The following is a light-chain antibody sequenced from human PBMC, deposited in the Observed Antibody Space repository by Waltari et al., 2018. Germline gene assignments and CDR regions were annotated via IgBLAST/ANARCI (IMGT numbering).Light chain of an antibody. J-gene: IGLJ3*02. CDR2: AVS. CDR1: SSDVGSYTL. CDR3: CSYEGSTTRWV. Sequence: QSALTQPASVSGSPGQSITISCTGTSSDVGSYTLVSWYQQHPGKAPKLIIYAVSKRPSGASARFSGSKSGNTASLTISGLQAEDEADYYCCSYEGSTTRWVFGGGTKLTVL. V-gene: IGLV2-23*02.